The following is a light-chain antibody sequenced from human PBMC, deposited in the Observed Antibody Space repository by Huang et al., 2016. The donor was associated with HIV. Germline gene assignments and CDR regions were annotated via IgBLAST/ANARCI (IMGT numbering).Light chain of an antibody. Sequence: IVLTQSPATLSLSPGERATLTCGASQSVRTNYLAWYQQKPGLAPRLLIYDAHVRATGIPDRFSGSGSGTDFTLTISRLEPEDFAMYYCQQYSTSSYTFGQGTKVDI. CDR1: QSVRTNY. CDR2: DAH. J-gene: IGKJ2*01. CDR3: QQYSTSSYT. V-gene: IGKV3D-20*01.